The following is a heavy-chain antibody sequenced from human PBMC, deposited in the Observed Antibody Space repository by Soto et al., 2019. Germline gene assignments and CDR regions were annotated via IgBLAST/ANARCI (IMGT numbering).Heavy chain of an antibody. CDR3: AKDRARIAAAGIDY. V-gene: IGHV3-9*01. D-gene: IGHD6-13*01. Sequence: GGSLRLSCAASGFTFDDYAMHWVRQAPGKGLEWVSGISWNSGSIGYADSVKGRFTISRDNAKNSLYLQMNSLRAEDTALYYCAKDRARIAAAGIDYWGQGTLVTVS. CDR1: GFTFDDYA. CDR2: ISWNSGSI. J-gene: IGHJ4*02.